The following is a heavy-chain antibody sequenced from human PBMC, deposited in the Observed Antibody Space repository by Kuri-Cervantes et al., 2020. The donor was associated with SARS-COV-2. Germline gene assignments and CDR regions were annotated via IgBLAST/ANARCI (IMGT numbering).Heavy chain of an antibody. Sequence: SETLSLTCTVSGYSISSGYYWGWIRQPPGKGLEWIGYIYYSGSTYYNPSLKSRVTISVDTSKNQFSLKLSSVTAADTAVYYCARGVDYDFWSGYIYWGQGTLVTVSS. CDR3: ARGVDYDFWSGYIY. V-gene: IGHV4-30-4*08. CDR2: IYYSGST. CDR1: GYSISSGYY. J-gene: IGHJ4*02. D-gene: IGHD3-3*01.